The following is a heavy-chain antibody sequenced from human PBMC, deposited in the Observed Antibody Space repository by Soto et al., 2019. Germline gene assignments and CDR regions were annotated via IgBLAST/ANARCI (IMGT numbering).Heavy chain of an antibody. CDR3: ARDNPPLGV. V-gene: IGHV1-18*01. CDR1: GYTFTSYY. Sequence: QVQLVQSGAEVKKPGASVKVSCKASGYTFTSYYISWVRQAPGQGLERMGRISADNGNTNYAQKLPGRVTMTTDTSTSTASMERRSLRSDGTAVDYCARDNPPLGVWGQGTTVTVSS. D-gene: IGHD3-16*01. J-gene: IGHJ6*02. CDR2: ISADNGNT.